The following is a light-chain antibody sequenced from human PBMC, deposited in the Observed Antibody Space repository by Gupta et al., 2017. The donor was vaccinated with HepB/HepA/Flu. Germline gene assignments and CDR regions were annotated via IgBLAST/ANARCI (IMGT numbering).Light chain of an antibody. V-gene: IGLV5-45*02. J-gene: IGLJ1*01. CDR3: MIWHNNGYV. CDR2: YKSDSDK. Sequence: QAALTQPSSLSASPGASASPTCTLRSGTNADKYRIYWYQQKPGSPPQYLLRYKSDSDKQLGSGVPSRFSGSKDGSANAGLLLISGLQSEDEADYYCMIWHNNGYVFGGGTNVTVL. CDR1: SGTNADKYR.